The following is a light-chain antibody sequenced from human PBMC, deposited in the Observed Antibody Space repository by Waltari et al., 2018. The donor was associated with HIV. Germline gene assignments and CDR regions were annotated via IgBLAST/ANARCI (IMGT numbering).Light chain of an antibody. CDR3: QQYKHWPLT. V-gene: IGKV3-15*01. CDR2: GAS. Sequence: EVVMTQSPATLSVSPGGRATLSWRASQPIFSDLAWYQQKPGQAPRRLIYGASTRATGVPARFSGSGSGTEFTRTISCLQSEDVAVYYCQQYKHWPLTYGQGTRVEIK. J-gene: IGKJ1*01. CDR1: QPIFSD.